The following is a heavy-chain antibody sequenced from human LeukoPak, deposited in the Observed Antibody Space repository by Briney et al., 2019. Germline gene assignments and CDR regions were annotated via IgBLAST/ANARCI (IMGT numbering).Heavy chain of an antibody. CDR2: ISSSSSYI. CDR1: GFTFSSYS. CDR3: AREGMTTVNPFDY. D-gene: IGHD4-17*01. J-gene: IGHJ4*02. Sequence: GGSLRLSCAASGFTFSSYSMNWARQAPRKGLEWVSSISSSSSYIYYADSVKGRFTISRDNAKNSLYLQMNSLRAEDTAVYYCAREGMTTVNPFDYWGQGTLVTVSS. V-gene: IGHV3-21*01.